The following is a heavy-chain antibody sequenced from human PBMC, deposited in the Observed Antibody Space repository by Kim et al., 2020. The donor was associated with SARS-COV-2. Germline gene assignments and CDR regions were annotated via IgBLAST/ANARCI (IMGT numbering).Heavy chain of an antibody. CDR1: GGSFSGYY. CDR2: INHSGST. Sequence: SETLSLTCAVYGGSFSGYYWSWIRQPPGKGLEWIGEINHSGSTNYNPSLKSRVTISVDTSKNQFSLKLSSVTAADTAVYYCARGYRVGYYDSSGYYYPTHYYYYGMDVWGQGTTVTVSS. V-gene: IGHV4-34*01. CDR3: ARGYRVGYYDSSGYYYPTHYYYYGMDV. J-gene: IGHJ6*02. D-gene: IGHD3-22*01.